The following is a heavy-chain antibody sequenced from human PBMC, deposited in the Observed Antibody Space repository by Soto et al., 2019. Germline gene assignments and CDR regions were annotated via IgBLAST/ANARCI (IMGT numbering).Heavy chain of an antibody. CDR1: GYTLTELS. V-gene: IGHV1-24*01. D-gene: IGHD3-3*01. CDR3: ATLVRFLEWLSKQYYFDY. CDR2: FDPEDGET. J-gene: IGHJ4*02. Sequence: ASVKVSCKVSGYTLTELSMHWVRQAPGKGLEWMGGFDPEDGETIYAQKFQGRVTMTEDTSTDTAYMELSSLRSEDTAVYYCATLVRFLEWLSKQYYFDYWGQGTLVTVSS.